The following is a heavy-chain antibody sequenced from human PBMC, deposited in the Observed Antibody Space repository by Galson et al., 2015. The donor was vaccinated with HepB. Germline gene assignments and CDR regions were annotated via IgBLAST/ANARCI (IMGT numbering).Heavy chain of an antibody. D-gene: IGHD3-3*01. J-gene: IGHJ2*01. Sequence: SETLSLTCAVSGGSISTRNWWSWVRQSPGKGLEWIGEIYHSGNTNYNPSLKSRVTISVDKSKNQFSLNLNSVTAADTAVYYCARAEGEWFNCYFDLWGRGTLVTVSS. V-gene: IGHV4-4*02. CDR1: GGSISTRNW. CDR2: IYHSGNT. CDR3: ARAEGEWFNCYFDL.